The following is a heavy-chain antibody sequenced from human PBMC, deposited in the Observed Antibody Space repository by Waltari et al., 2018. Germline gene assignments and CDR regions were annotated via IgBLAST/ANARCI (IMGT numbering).Heavy chain of an antibody. CDR1: AYSFTRYP. Sequence: QVQLVQSGAEVKHPGASVTVSCKAPAYSFTRYPIHWVRQAPGQGLEWMGWVNPANGNRKYSENFQARVTIFSDTSASTAYMELRSLKSEDTAVYYCARSRRPDTSGWYYFDYWGPGTLVTVSS. J-gene: IGHJ4*02. CDR3: ARSRRPDTSGWYYFDY. D-gene: IGHD6-19*01. V-gene: IGHV1-3*01. CDR2: VNPANGNR.